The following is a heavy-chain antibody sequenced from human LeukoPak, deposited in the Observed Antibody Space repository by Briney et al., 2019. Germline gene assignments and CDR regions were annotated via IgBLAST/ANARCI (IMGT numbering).Heavy chain of an antibody. CDR3: ARELEDSSGYFRDY. CDR1: GFTFSSYS. V-gene: IGHV3-21*01. D-gene: IGHD3-22*01. CDR2: ISSSSSYI. J-gene: IGHJ4*02. Sequence: GGSLRLSXAAFGFTFSSYSMNWVRQAPGKGLEWVSSISSSSSYIYYADSVKGRFTTSRDNAKNSLYLQMNSLRAEDTAVYYCARELEDSSGYFRDYWGQGTLVTVSS.